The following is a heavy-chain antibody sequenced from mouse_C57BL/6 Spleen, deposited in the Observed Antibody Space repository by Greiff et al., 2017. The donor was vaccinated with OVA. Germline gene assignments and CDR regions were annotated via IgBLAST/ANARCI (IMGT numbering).Heavy chain of an antibody. CDR3: ARQGGYYYGSSDYAMDY. V-gene: IGHV5-12*01. D-gene: IGHD1-1*01. Sequence: EVQRVESGGGLVQPGGSLKLSCAASGFTFSDYYMYWVRQTPEKRLEWVAYISNGGGSTYYPDTVKGRFTISRDNAKNTLYLQMSRLKSEDTAMYYCARQGGYYYGSSDYAMDYWGQGTSVTVSS. CDR2: ISNGGGST. J-gene: IGHJ4*01. CDR1: GFTFSDYY.